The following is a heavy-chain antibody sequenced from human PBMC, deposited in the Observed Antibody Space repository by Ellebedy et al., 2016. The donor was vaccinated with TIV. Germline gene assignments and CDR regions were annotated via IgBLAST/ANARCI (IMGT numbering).Heavy chain of an antibody. CDR3: AKGRGGGSDSSAPRYYFDY. D-gene: IGHD3-22*01. CDR1: GFTFSSYA. CDR2: ISNTGSRT. J-gene: IGHJ4*02. V-gene: IGHV3-23*01. Sequence: GESLKISCAASGFTFSSYAMSWVRQAPGKGLEWVSTISNTGSRTYYADSVEGRFTISRGNSKKTLYLQMNSLRAEDTAIYYCAKGRGGGSDSSAPRYYFDYWGLGTLVTVSS.